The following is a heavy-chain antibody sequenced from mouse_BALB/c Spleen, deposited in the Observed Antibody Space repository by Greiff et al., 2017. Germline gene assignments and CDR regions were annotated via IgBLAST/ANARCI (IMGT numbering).Heavy chain of an antibody. CDR2: IYPGDGDT. V-gene: IGHV1-80*01. CDR1: GYAFSSYW. J-gene: IGHJ3*01. CDR3: ARRGYDYDVFAY. Sequence: VKLVESGAELVRPGSSVKISCKASGYAFSSYWMNWVKQRPGQGLEWIGQIYPGDGDTNYNGKFKGKATLTADKSSSTAYMQLSSLTSEDSAVYFCARRGYDYDVFAYWGQGTLVTVSA. D-gene: IGHD2-4*01.